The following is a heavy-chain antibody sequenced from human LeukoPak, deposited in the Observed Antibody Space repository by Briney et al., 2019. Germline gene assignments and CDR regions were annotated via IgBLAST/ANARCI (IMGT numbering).Heavy chain of an antibody. J-gene: IGHJ4*02. CDR2: ISSSSSYI. Sequence: GGSLRLSXAASGFTFSSYSMNWVRQAPGKGVEWVSYISSSSSYIYYADSVKGRFTISRDNAKNTLYLQMNSLRAEDTAVYYCAREYPHSGSYNYWGQGTLVTVSS. CDR3: AREYPHSGSYNY. V-gene: IGHV3-21*04. CDR1: GFTFSSYS. D-gene: IGHD1-26*01.